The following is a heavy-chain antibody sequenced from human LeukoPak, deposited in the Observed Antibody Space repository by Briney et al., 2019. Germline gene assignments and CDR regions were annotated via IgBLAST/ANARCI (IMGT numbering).Heavy chain of an antibody. CDR1: GFTFSSYA. Sequence: GGSLRLSCAASGFTFSSYAMSWVRQAPGKGLEWVSAISGSGGNTYYADSVKGRFTISRDNSKNTLYLQMNSLRAEDTAVYYCAKLRGEYNYYGMDVWGQGTTVTVSS. V-gene: IGHV3-23*01. CDR2: ISGSGGNT. CDR3: AKLRGEYNYYGMDV. D-gene: IGHD2/OR15-2a*01. J-gene: IGHJ6*02.